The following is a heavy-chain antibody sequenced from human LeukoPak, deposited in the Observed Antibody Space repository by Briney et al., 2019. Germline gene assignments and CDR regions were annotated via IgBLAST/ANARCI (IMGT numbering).Heavy chain of an antibody. CDR3: AKGVGSTGSYFDY. D-gene: IGHD1-26*01. Sequence: GGSLRLSCAASGFTFSSYGIHWVRQAPGKGLEWVAVISYDGSTTYYADSVKGRFTISRDNSKDTLYLQMNSLRADDTAVYYCAKGVGSTGSYFDYWGQGTLVTVSS. CDR2: ISYDGSTT. V-gene: IGHV3-30*18. CDR1: GFTFSSYG. J-gene: IGHJ4*02.